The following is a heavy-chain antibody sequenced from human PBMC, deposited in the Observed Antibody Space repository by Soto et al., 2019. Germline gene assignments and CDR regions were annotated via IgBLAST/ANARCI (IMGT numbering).Heavy chain of an antibody. CDR3: AKKGDFSGSADAFDI. D-gene: IGHD6-19*01. J-gene: IGHJ3*02. CDR1: GFTFSSYA. Sequence: GGSLRLSCAASGFTFSSYAMHWVRQAPGKGLEWVAVISYDGSNKYYADSVKGRFTVSRDNSKDTVYLQMNSLRADDTAVYYCAKKGDFSGSADAFDIWGQGTMVTVSS. CDR2: ISYDGSNK. V-gene: IGHV3-30-3*02.